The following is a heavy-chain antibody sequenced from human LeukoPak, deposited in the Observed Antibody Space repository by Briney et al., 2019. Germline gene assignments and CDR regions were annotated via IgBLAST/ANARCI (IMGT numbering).Heavy chain of an antibody. CDR2: INQDEIEK. V-gene: IGHV3-7*03. Sequence: GGSLRLSCVASGFTFSGYWMSWVRQAPGKGLEWVANINQDEIEKYYVDSVKGRFTISRDNSKNTLYLQMNSLRAEDTAVYYCAKTPPYYYDSSGYYYDAFDIWGQGTMVTVSS. J-gene: IGHJ3*02. CDR1: GFTFSGYW. CDR3: AKTPPYYYDSSGYYYDAFDI. D-gene: IGHD3-22*01.